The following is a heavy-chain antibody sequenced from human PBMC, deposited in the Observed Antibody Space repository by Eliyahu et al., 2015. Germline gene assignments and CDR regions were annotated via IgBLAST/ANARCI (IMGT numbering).Heavy chain of an antibody. CDR3: ARVSVLSGSSDYGDYGEDY. V-gene: IGHV3-7*01. J-gene: IGHJ4*02. CDR1: GFTXSRYW. D-gene: IGHD4-17*01. Sequence: EVQLVESGGGLVQPGXSLRLSCTASGFTXSRYWMXWVRQAPEKGLEWVANINQDESEKYYVDSVKGRFTISRDNAKNSLFLQMNSLTADDTAVYYCARVSVLSGSSDYGDYGEDYWGQGTLVTVSS. CDR2: INQDESEK.